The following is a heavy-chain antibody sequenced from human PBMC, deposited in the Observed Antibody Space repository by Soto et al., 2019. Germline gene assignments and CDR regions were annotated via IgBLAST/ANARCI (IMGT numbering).Heavy chain of an antibody. Sequence: EKQLVESGGALAQPGGSLRLSCVGSGFTFSIYALTWVRQAPGKGLEWVSLITNNGDTTFFGDSVKGRCSISRDNSKNTLYLQLANLRAEDPAVYYCAMSAGYGGAFDVWGQGTMVAVSS. D-gene: IGHD5-12*01. J-gene: IGHJ3*01. CDR1: GFTFSIYA. V-gene: IGHV3-23*04. CDR2: ITNNGDTT. CDR3: AMSAGYGGAFDV.